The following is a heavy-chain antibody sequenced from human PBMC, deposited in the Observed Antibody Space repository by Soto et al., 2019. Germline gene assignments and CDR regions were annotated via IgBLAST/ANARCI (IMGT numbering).Heavy chain of an antibody. CDR2: CRSRADNYAT. D-gene: IGHD3-10*01. V-gene: IGHV3-72*01. J-gene: IGHJ4*02. Sequence: EVQLVESGGGLVQPGGSLRLSCATSGITFSDHDMDWVRQAPGKGLEWLGRCRSRADNYATDYAASVKGRFTFLRDDSKSSLSLQMRSLKTGDTAMYYCVLWVRGLINYWGQGTLVTVSS. CDR3: VLWVRGLINY. CDR1: GITFSDHD.